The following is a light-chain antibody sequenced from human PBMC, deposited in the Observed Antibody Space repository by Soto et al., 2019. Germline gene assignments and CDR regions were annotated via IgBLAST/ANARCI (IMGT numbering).Light chain of an antibody. CDR3: QQYGSSPYT. CDR2: GAS. Sequence: EIMLTQSPGTLSLSPGERATLSCGASQNISSGYLAWYQQKPGQAPGLLIYGASSRATGIPDRFSGSGSGTDFTLTILRLEPEDFAVYYCQQYGSSPYTFGQGTKVDIK. J-gene: IGKJ2*01. CDR1: QNISSGY. V-gene: IGKV3-20*01.